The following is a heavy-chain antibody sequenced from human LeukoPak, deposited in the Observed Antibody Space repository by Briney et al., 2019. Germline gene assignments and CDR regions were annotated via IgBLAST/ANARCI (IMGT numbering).Heavy chain of an antibody. CDR3: ASTIGEYFDGLFQLDY. V-gene: IGHV1-2*06. Sequence: ASVKVSCKASGYTFTGYYMHWVRQAPGQGLEWMGRINPNSGGTNYAQKFQGRVTMTRDTSISTAYMELSRLRSDDTAVYYCASTIGEYFDGLFQLDYWGQGTLVTVSS. D-gene: IGHD3-9*01. J-gene: IGHJ4*02. CDR2: INPNSGGT. CDR1: GYTFTGYY.